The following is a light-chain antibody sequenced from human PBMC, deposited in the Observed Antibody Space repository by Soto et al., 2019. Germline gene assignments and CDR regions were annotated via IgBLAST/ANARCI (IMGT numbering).Light chain of an antibody. CDR3: SSFTSRTTVL. CDR1: SSDIGGSNH. CDR2: DVS. Sequence: QSALSQPASVSGSPGQSITISCTGTSSDIGGSNHVSWYQQHPDKAPKLMIYDVSNRPSGISNRFSGSKSGNTASLTISGLQAEDEADYYCSSFTSRTTVLFGGGTKLTVL. J-gene: IGLJ2*01. V-gene: IGLV2-14*01.